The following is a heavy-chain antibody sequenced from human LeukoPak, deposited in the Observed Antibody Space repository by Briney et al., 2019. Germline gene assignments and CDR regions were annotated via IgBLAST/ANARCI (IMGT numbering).Heavy chain of an antibody. CDR1: GGSISSSNW. J-gene: IGHJ4*02. D-gene: IGHD2-15*01. V-gene: IGHV4-4*02. CDR2: IYHSGST. Sequence: SGTLSLTCAVSGGSISSSNWWSWVRQPPGKGLEWIGEIYHSGSTNYNPSLKSRVTISVDKSKNQFSLKLSSVTAADTAVYYCARSLYCSGGSCDPFDYWGQGTLVTVSS. CDR3: ARSLYCSGGSCDPFDY.